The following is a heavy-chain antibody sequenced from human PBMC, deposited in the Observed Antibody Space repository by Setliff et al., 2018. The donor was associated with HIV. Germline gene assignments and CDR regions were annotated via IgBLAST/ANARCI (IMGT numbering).Heavy chain of an antibody. CDR3: ARGDYDYYYYYMDV. Sequence: SETLSLTCTVSGGSISSYYWSWIRQPPGKGLEWIGYIYYSGSTNYNPSLKSRVTISVDTSKNQFSLKPSSVTAADTAVYYCARGDYDYYYYYMDVWGKGTTVTVSS. CDR1: GGSISSYY. CDR2: IYYSGST. V-gene: IGHV4-59*01. J-gene: IGHJ6*03. D-gene: IGHD4-17*01.